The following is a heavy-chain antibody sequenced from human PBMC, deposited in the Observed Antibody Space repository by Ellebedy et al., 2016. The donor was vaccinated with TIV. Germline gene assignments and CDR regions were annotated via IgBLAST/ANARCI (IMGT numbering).Heavy chain of an antibody. CDR3: ARRGSYGDYAVHVNSWFDS. Sequence: PGGSLRLSCAASGFSFRSYWMSWVRQAPGKGLEWVANIYQDGSEKYYVDSVEGRFTISRDNAKNELYLQRKSLKVEDTAVYYCARRGSYGDYAVHVNSWFDSWGQGTPVTVSP. CDR2: IYQDGSEK. D-gene: IGHD4-17*01. V-gene: IGHV3-7*01. J-gene: IGHJ5*01. CDR1: GFSFRSYW.